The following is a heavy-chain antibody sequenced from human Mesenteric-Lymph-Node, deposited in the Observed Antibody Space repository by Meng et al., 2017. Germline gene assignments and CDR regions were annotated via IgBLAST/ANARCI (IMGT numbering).Heavy chain of an antibody. CDR3: AKRLLFGELSYFDY. J-gene: IGHJ4*02. D-gene: IGHD3-10*02. CDR1: GFTFNTHW. V-gene: IGHV3-7*03. CDR2: IKQDGSEK. Sequence: GESLKISCAASGFTFNTHWMSWVRQAPGKGLEWVANIKQDGSEKYYVDSVKGRFTISRDNAKNSLYLQMNSLRAEDTAVYYCAKRLLFGELSYFDYWGQGTLVTVSS.